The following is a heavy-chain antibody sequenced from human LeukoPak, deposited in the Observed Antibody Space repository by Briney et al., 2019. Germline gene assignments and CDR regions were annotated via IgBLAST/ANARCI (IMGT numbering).Heavy chain of an antibody. D-gene: IGHD3-22*01. J-gene: IGHJ5*02. V-gene: IGHV1-18*01. CDR3: ARDEARYSSGYYPNWFDP. Sequence: GASVKVSCKASGYTFSIYGVSWVRQAPGQGLEWVAWISAYNGNTNYAQKFQGRVTMTTDTSTSTAYMELRSLRSDDTAVYYCARDEARYSSGYYPNWFDPWGQGTLVTVSS. CDR1: GYTFSIYG. CDR2: ISAYNGNT.